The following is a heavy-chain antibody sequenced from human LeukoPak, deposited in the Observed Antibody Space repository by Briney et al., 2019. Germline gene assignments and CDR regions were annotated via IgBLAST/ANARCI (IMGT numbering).Heavy chain of an antibody. Sequence: PGGSLRLSCAASGYTFSSYSMNWVRQAPGKGLEWVSYISSSSSTIYYADSVKGRFTISRDNAKNSLYLQMNGLRAEDTAVYYCARDSNSGWCVDCWRQGTLVTVSS. CDR2: ISSSSSTI. D-gene: IGHD6-19*01. V-gene: IGHV3-48*01. J-gene: IGHJ4*02. CDR3: ARDSNSGWCVDC. CDR1: GYTFSSYS.